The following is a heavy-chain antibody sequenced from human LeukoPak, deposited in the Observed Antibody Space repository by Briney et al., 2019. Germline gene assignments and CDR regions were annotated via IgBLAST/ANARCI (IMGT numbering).Heavy chain of an antibody. J-gene: IGHJ5*01. D-gene: IGHD2-8*02. Sequence: SQTLSLTCNVSGDSISSGSYYWSWIRQPAGKGREWVGRIYTSGSTNYNPSLESRVTISLDTSKNQFSLKVTSVTAADTAVYYCARVYCTGGSCFAGWFDSWGQGTLVTVSS. V-gene: IGHV4-61*02. CDR1: GDSISSGSYY. CDR3: ARVYCTGGSCFAGWFDS. CDR2: IYTSGST.